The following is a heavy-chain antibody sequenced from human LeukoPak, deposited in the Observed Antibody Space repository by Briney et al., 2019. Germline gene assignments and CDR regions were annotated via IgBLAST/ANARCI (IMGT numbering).Heavy chain of an antibody. V-gene: IGHV4-39*01. J-gene: IGHJ6*03. Sequence: SETLSLTCTVSGGSISSSSYYWGWIRQPPGKGLEWIGSIYYSGNTYYNPSLKSRVTISVDTSKNQFSLKLSSVTAADTAVYYCAKSYYDTVFYYYYMDVWGKGTTVTISS. D-gene: IGHD3-22*01. CDR1: GGSISSSSYY. CDR2: IYYSGNT. CDR3: AKSYYDTVFYYYYMDV.